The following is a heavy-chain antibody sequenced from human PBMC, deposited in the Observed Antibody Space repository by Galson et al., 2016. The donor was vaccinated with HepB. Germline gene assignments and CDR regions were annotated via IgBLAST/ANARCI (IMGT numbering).Heavy chain of an antibody. J-gene: IGHJ1*01. CDR1: GGSVSSSNW. CDR2: IYRSGNT. V-gene: IGHV4-4*02. D-gene: IGHD1-26*01. CDR3: ASGVMVGTTVENAFDI. Sequence: ETLSLTCAASGGSVSSSNWWSWVRQPPGKGLEWIGEIYRSGNTNYNPSLKSRVTISVAKSKDQFSLKLASVTAADTAVYYCASGVMVGTTVENAFDIWGQGTLVTVSS.